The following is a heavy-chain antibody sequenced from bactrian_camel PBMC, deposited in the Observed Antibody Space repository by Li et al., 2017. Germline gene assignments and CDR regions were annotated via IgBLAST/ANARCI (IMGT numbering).Heavy chain of an antibody. CDR2: VESSGRK. CDR3: AAELNRAEGGSCRFGFDFSEFGY. Sequence: HVQLVESGGGSVQPGGSLRLSCVVSGYSYSTYCMGWFRQAPGNEREAVAFVESSGRKSYAPFVQGRFTISKDVVKNTLYLQMDNLRPEDTAVYYCAAELNRAEGGSCRFGFDFSEFGYWGQGTQVTVS. V-gene: IGHV3-2*01. J-gene: IGHJ6*01. CDR1: GYSYSTYC. D-gene: IGHD7*01.